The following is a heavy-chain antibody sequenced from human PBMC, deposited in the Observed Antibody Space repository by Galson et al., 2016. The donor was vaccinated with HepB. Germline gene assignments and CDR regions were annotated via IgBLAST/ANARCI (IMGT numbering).Heavy chain of an antibody. D-gene: IGHD5/OR15-5a*01. V-gene: IGHV3-74*01. CDR2: IKNDGSMN. Sequence: SLRLSCAASGFSFSTYWMHWVRQAPGKGLVWVSRIKNDGSMNNYADSVKGRFVISRDNAKNTLYLQMNSLRAEDTVVYYCAKSNYADSWGQGTLVTVSS. J-gene: IGHJ4*02. CDR3: AKSNYADS. CDR1: GFSFSTYW.